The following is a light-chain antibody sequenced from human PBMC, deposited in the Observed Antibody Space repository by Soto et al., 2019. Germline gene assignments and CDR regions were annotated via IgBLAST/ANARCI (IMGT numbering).Light chain of an antibody. CDR1: QGIRTF. J-gene: IGKJ3*01. V-gene: IGKV1-27*01. CDR2: AAS. Sequence: DIQMTQSPPSLSASVGDRVTITCLARQGIRTFVAWYQQKPGKAPKLLIYAASTLQSVVPSRFSGSGSGTDFTLTINSLQHEDVATYACQKYSSVPVFGPGTKVEIK. CDR3: QKYSSVPV.